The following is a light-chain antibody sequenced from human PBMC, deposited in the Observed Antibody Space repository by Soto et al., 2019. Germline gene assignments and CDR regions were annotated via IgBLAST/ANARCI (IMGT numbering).Light chain of an antibody. CDR1: SSDVGGYNY. J-gene: IGLJ3*02. V-gene: IGLV2-8*01. CDR3: TSYAGSINWV. CDR2: EVS. Sequence: QSALSHPPSASGSLGQSVTISCTGTSSDVGGYNYVSWYQQHPGKAPKLMIFEVSKRPSGVPDRFSGSKSGNTASLTVSGLQAEDEADYYCTSYAGSINWVFGGGTKVTVL.